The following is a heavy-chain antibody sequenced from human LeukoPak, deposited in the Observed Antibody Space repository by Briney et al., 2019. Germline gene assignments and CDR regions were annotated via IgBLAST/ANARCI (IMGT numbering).Heavy chain of an antibody. CDR3: ARAGSSAFFDY. D-gene: IGHD6-13*01. Sequence: PSETLSLTCAVYGGSFSGYYWSWLRQPPGKGLEWIGEINHSGSTNYNPSLTSRVTISVDTSKNQFSLKLSSVTAADTAVYYCARAGSSAFFDYWGQGTLVTVSS. CDR2: INHSGST. J-gene: IGHJ4*02. CDR1: GGSFSGYY. V-gene: IGHV4-34*01.